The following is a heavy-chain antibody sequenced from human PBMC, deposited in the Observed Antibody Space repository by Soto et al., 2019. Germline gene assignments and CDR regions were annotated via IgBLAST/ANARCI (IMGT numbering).Heavy chain of an antibody. CDR2: ISAYNGNT. V-gene: IGHV1-18*01. CDR3: EREPNYFDD. CDR1: GYTFTSYG. Sequence: QVQLVQSGAEVKKPGASVKVSCKASGYTFTSYGISWVRQAPGRGLEWMGWISAYNGNTKYAQKLQARVTMTTAPSPSTADMELRSLRSDDTAVYYCEREPNYFDDWGQGTLVTVSS. J-gene: IGHJ4*02.